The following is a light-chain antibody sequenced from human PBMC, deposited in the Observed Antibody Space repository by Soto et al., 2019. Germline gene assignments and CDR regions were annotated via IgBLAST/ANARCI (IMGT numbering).Light chain of an antibody. CDR3: NSYTRSTKYV. V-gene: IGLV2-14*01. J-gene: IGLJ1*01. CDR1: SSDVGAYDY. CDR2: EVT. Sequence: QSALPQPASVSGSPGQSITVSCTGTSSDVGAYDYVSWYQHHPGKAPKLIIYEVTNRPSGVSNRFSGSKSGNTASLTISGLQAEDEADYYCNSYTRSTKYVFGTGTKGTVL.